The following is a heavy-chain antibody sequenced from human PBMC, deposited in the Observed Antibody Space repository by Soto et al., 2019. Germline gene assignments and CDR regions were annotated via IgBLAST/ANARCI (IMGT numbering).Heavy chain of an antibody. J-gene: IGHJ5*02. CDR3: ARPHCSSTSCPRGGHWFDP. V-gene: IGHV1-18*01. CDR2: ISAYNGNT. CDR1: GYTFTSYG. D-gene: IGHD2-2*01. Sequence: GASVKVSCKASGYTFTSYGISWVRQAPGQGLEWMGWISAYNGNTNYAQKLQGRVTMTTDTSTSTAYMELRSLRSDDTAVYYCARPHCSSTSCPRGGHWFDPWGQGTLVTVSS.